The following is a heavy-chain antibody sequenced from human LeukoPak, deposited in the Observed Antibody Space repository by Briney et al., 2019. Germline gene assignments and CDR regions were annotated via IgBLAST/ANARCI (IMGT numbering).Heavy chain of an antibody. V-gene: IGHV4-59*08. CDR2: IYYSGST. Sequence: SETLSLTCTVSGGSISSYYWSWIRQPPGKGLEWIGYIYYSGSTNYNPSLKSRVTISVDTSKNQFSLKLSSVTAADTAVYYCARQGSSYPNYFDYWGQGTLVTVSS. CDR1: GGSISSYY. CDR3: ARQGSSYPNYFDY. D-gene: IGHD6-6*01. J-gene: IGHJ4*02.